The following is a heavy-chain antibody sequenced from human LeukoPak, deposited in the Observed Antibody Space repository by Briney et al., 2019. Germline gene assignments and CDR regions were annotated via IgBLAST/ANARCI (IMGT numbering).Heavy chain of an antibody. CDR1: GFPFNIYA. CDR2: ISGSGGKT. CDR3: AKDCVYYYDSSGPYYFDY. V-gene: IGHV3-23*01. Sequence: GGSLRLSCAASGFPFNIYAMNWARQAPGKGLEWVSGISGSGGKTYYADSVKGLFTISRDNSKNTLYLQMDSLRAEDTAVYYCAKDCVYYYDSSGPYYFDYWGQGTLVTVSS. J-gene: IGHJ4*02. D-gene: IGHD3-22*01.